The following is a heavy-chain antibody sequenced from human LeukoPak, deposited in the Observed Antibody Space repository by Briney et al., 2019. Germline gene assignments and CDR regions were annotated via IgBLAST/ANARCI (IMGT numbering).Heavy chain of an antibody. J-gene: IGHJ4*02. CDR1: GFTFSSYA. CDR2: ISGSGGNT. Sequence: GGSLRLSCAASGFTFSSYAMSWVRQAPGKGLEWVSGISGSGGNTYYADSVKGRLTISRDNSNSTLYLQMNSLRAEDTAVYYCARHSRGRWYVFDYWGQGTLVTVSS. CDR3: ARHSRGRWYVFDY. V-gene: IGHV3-23*01. D-gene: IGHD6-13*01.